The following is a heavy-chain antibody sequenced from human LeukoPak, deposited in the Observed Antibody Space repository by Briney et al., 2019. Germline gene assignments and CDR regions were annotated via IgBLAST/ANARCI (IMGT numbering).Heavy chain of an antibody. V-gene: IGHV1-69*05. CDR1: GGTFSSYA. J-gene: IGHJ6*03. D-gene: IGHD2-2*01. CDR2: IIPIFGTA. Sequence: SVKVSCQASGGTFSSYAISWVRQAPGQGLEWMGGIIPIFGTANYAQKFQGRVTITTDESTSTAYMELSSLRSEDTAVYYCARGKGSTSCYGCYYYYYMDVWGKGTTVTVSS. CDR3: ARGKGSTSCYGCYYYYYMDV.